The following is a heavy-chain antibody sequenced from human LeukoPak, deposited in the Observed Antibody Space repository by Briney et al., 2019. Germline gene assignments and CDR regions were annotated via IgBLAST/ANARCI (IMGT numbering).Heavy chain of an antibody. V-gene: IGHV4-59*08. D-gene: IGHD2-21*01. CDR2: INYGGNI. CDR1: GDSISSDY. CDR3: ARLDCGADSSYNS. J-gene: IGHJ5*01. Sequence: SETLSLICLVSGDSISSDYWSWVRQPPGKGLEWLGFINYGGNISYNPSIKSRVTISIDTSNNQVSLNLRSVTATDTAIYYCARLDCGADSSYNSWGRGSLVTVSS.